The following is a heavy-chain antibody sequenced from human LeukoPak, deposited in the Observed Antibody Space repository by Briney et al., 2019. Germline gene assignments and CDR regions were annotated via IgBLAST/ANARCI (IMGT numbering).Heavy chain of an antibody. J-gene: IGHJ5*02. V-gene: IGHV1-69*13. CDR2: IIPIFGTA. Sequence: VAPVKVSCKASGGTFSSYAISWVRQAPGQGLEWMGGIIPIFGTANYAQKFQGRVTITADESTSTAYMELSSLRSEDTAVYYCAYSGYGGDDWFDPWGQGTLVTVSS. CDR3: AYSGYGGDDWFDP. CDR1: GGTFSSYA. D-gene: IGHD5-12*01.